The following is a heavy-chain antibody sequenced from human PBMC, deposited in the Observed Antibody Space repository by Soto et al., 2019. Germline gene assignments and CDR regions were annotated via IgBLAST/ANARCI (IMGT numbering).Heavy chain of an antibody. CDR1: GFTFSNAW. CDR3: TTTGRRGYSYGLPYYYGMDV. V-gene: IGHV3-15*07. CDR2: IKSKTDGGTT. D-gene: IGHD5-18*01. Sequence: GGSLRLSCAASGFTFSNAWMNWVRQAPGKGLEWVGRIKSKTDGGTTDYAAPVKGRFTISRDDSKNTLYLQMNSLKTEDTAVYYCTTTGRRGYSYGLPYYYGMDVWGQGTTVTVSS. J-gene: IGHJ6*02.